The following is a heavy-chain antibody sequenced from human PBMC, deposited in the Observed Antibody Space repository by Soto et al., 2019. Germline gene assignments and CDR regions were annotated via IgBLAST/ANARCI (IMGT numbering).Heavy chain of an antibody. CDR3: ARRGPGTYFDD. V-gene: IGHV3-23*01. Sequence: EVQLLESGGGLVQPGGSLRLSCAASGFTFSSYAMNGVRQAPGKGLEWVSVISGSGGSTYYADSVKGRFTISRDNSKNTLYLQMNSLRSEDTAVYYCARRGPGTYFDDWGQGTLVTVSS. D-gene: IGHD6-13*01. CDR2: ISGSGGST. J-gene: IGHJ4*02. CDR1: GFTFSSYA.